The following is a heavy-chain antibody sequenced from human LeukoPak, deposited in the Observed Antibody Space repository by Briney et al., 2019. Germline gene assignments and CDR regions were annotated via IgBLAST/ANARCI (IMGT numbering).Heavy chain of an antibody. J-gene: IGHJ3*02. V-gene: IGHV1-69*13. CDR3: AGSQGVVVIKVAAFDI. Sequence: SVKVSCKASGGTFSSYAISWVRQAPGQGLEWMGGIIPIFGTANYAQKFQGRVTITADESTSTAYMELSSLRSEDTAVYYCAGSQGVVVIKVAAFDIWGQGTMVTVSS. D-gene: IGHD3-22*01. CDR1: GGTFSSYA. CDR2: IIPIFGTA.